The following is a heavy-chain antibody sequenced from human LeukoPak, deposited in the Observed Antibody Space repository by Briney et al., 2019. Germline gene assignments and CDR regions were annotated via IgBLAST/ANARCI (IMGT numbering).Heavy chain of an antibody. J-gene: IGHJ4*02. CDR1: GYSITSGYN. CDR2: IYHSGTT. CDR3: ATFHGDSDY. Sequence: SETLSLTCSVSGYSITSGYNWGWMRQPPGSGLEWIGSIYHSGTTHYSPSLKSRVIISLDSSKNHFSLMLTSVTAADTAVYYCATFHGDSDYWGQGTLVTVSS. V-gene: IGHV4-38-2*02. D-gene: IGHD2-21*01.